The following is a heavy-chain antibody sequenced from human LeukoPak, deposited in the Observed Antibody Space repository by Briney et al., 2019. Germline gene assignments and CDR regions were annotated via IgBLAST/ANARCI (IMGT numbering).Heavy chain of an antibody. CDR1: GFTFSRYG. V-gene: IGHV3-21*01. CDR3: AREATGYYDSSGYLFDY. Sequence: GGSLRLSCAASGFTFSRYGMHWVRQAPGKGLEWVSSISTKSNNTYYADSVKGRFTISRDNAENSLFLQMNSLRAEDTAVYYCAREATGYYDSSGYLFDYWGQGTLVTVSS. J-gene: IGHJ4*02. CDR2: ISTKSNNT. D-gene: IGHD3-22*01.